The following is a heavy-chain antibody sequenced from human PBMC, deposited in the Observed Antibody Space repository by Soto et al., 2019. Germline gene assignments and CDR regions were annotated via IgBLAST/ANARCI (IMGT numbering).Heavy chain of an antibody. CDR3: ARRQIPPSTCGAANPRGAQAF. CDR2: IKQHGSEK. D-gene: IGHD1-26*01. Sequence: GGSLRLSCAASGFIFSNYWMSWVRQAPGKGLEWVANIKQHGSEKYYVDSVKGRFTISRDNAKNSLYLQMNSLRAEDTGVYYCARRQIPPSTCGAANPRGAQAFWGQGSTVPV. CDR1: GFIFSNYW. V-gene: IGHV3-7*02. J-gene: IGHJ6*02.